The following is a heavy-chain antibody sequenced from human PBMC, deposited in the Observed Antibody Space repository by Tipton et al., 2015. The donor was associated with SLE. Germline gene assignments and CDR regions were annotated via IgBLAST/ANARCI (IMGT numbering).Heavy chain of an antibody. CDR2: VSSRGSP. J-gene: IGHJ6*02. CDR3: ATGRGADGYYTYGLDV. D-gene: IGHD1-26*01. CDR1: GDSMNNYY. V-gene: IGHV4-4*07. Sequence: TLSLTCSVSGDSMNNYYWSWIRQPAGKGLECIGHVSSRGSPTYHPSLKSRVTISVDTSKNQFSLRLTSVTAADTAVYYCATGRGADGYYTYGLDVWGQGATVTVSS.